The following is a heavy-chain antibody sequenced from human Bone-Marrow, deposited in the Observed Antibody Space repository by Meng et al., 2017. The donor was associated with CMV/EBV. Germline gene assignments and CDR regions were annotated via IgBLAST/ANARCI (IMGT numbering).Heavy chain of an antibody. Sequence: SETLSLTCTVSGGSISSYYWSWIRQPAGKGLEWIGRIYTSGSTNYNPSLKSRVTMSVDTSKNQFSLKLSSVTAADTAVYYCASRYCSSTSCLFLVDPWGEATLVTVSS. CDR3: ASRYCSSTSCLFLVDP. D-gene: IGHD2-2*01. J-gene: IGHJ5*02. V-gene: IGHV4-4*07. CDR2: IYTSGST. CDR1: GGSISSYY.